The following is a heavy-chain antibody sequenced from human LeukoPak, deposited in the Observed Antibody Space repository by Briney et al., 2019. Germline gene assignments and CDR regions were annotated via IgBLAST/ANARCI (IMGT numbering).Heavy chain of an antibody. J-gene: IGHJ3*02. CDR2: IFYNGNT. V-gene: IGHV4-31*03. D-gene: IGHD3-22*01. Sequence: PSETLSLTCTVSGGSISIGGYYWSWIRKHPGKGLEWIGYIFYNGNTYYNPSLKSRLTISGDTSENQFSLKLSSVTAADTVVYYCVRNFDSYNAVDIWGQGTMVTVSS. CDR3: VRNFDSYNAVDI. CDR1: GGSISIGGYY.